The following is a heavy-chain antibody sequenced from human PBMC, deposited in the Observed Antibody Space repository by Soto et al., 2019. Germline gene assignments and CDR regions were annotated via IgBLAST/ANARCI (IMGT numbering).Heavy chain of an antibody. CDR2: INSDGSST. D-gene: IGHD6-25*01. CDR3: ARPPAGLDAFDI. CDR1: GFTFSDYW. J-gene: IGHJ3*02. Sequence: GGSLRLSCAASGFTFSDYWMHWVRQAPGKGLVWVSRINSDGSSTSYADSVKGRFTISRDNAKNTLYLQMNSLRAEDTAVYYCARPPAGLDAFDIWGQGTLVTVSS. V-gene: IGHV3-74*01.